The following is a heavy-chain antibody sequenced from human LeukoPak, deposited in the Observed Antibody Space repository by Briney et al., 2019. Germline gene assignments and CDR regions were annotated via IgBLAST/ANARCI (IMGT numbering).Heavy chain of an antibody. J-gene: IGHJ4*02. Sequence: GGSLRLSCAASGFTVSTNYMTWVRQAPGKGLEWVAFIRYDGSNKYYADSMKGRFTISRDNSKNTLYLQMNSLRAEDTAVYYCAKVGIVVVPAAAPAFDYWGQGTLVTVSS. CDR1: GFTVSTNY. V-gene: IGHV3-30*02. CDR3: AKVGIVVVPAAAPAFDY. CDR2: IRYDGSNK. D-gene: IGHD2-2*01.